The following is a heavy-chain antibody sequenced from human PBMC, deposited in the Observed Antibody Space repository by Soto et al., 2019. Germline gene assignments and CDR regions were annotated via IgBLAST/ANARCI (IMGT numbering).Heavy chain of an antibody. J-gene: IGHJ4*02. CDR3: AKDIVVVLSPGGLFDY. Sequence: PGGSLRLSCAASGFTFSSYGMHWVRQAPGKGLEWVAVISYDGSNKYYADSVKGRFTISRDNSKNTLYLQMNSLRAEDTAVYYCAKDIVVVLSPGGLFDYWGQGTLVTVSS. D-gene: IGHD2-15*01. CDR1: GFTFSSYG. CDR2: ISYDGSNK. V-gene: IGHV3-30*18.